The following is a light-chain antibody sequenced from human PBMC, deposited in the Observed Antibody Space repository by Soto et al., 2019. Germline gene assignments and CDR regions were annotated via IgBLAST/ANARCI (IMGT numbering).Light chain of an antibody. J-gene: IGKJ1*01. CDR3: QQYNSYSRT. Sequence: DIQMTQSPSTLSASVGDRVTITCRASQSVSSWLAWYQQKPGKAPKLLMYDASSLESGVPSRFSGSGSGTEFPLTISSLQPDDFATYYCQQYNSYSRTFGQGTKVEIK. V-gene: IGKV1-5*01. CDR1: QSVSSW. CDR2: DAS.